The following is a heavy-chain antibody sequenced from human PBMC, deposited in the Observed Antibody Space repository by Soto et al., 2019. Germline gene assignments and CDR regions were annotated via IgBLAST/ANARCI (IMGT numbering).Heavy chain of an antibody. CDR3: ARQRSSSGYYYYGMDI. J-gene: IGHJ6*02. D-gene: IGHD6-6*01. V-gene: IGHV5-10-1*04. CDR2: IDPSDSYT. Sequence: GESLHISCTASVYSFTRYWLRGVRQMPGKGLEWVGRIDPSDSYTNYSTSFKGQVTISADKYISTAYMQWSSLKASDTAMYYCARQRSSSGYYYYGMDIWGQGTTVTVSS. CDR1: VYSFTRYW.